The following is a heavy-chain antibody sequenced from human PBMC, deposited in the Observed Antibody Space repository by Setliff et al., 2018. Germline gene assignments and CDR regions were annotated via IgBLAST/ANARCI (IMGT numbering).Heavy chain of an antibody. D-gene: IGHD2-2*01. Sequence: PGGSLRLSCAASGFTFNNFAMHWVRQAPGKGLEWVANIKQDGSEKYYVDSVKGRFTISRDNAKNSLYLQMNSLRAEDMALYYCAKGGPVPYYYGMDVWGQGTTVTVSS. V-gene: IGHV3-7*03. CDR1: GFTFNNFA. CDR2: IKQDGSEK. J-gene: IGHJ6*02. CDR3: AKGGPVPYYYGMDV.